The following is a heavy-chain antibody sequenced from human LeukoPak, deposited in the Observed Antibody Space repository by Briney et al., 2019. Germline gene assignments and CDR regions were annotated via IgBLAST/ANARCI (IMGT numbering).Heavy chain of an antibody. D-gene: IGHD2-2*02. CDR1: GFIFSSYW. J-gene: IGHJ4*02. CDR3: ARGGEYQLPYSY. CDR2: IKQEGSEK. V-gene: IGHV3-7*01. Sequence: GGPLRLSCAPSGFIFSSYWMNCVRQAPGKGLEWVANIKQEGSEKNYVDSVKGRFTISRDNAKNSLYLQMNSLRAEDTAVYYCARGGEYQLPYSYWGQGTQVTVSS.